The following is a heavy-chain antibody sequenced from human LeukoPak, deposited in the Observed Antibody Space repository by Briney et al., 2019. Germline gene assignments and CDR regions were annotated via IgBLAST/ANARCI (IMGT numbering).Heavy chain of an antibody. CDR3: ARVGNKNSYGYYYYYYYMDV. J-gene: IGHJ6*03. CDR1: GFTFSSYG. D-gene: IGHD5-18*01. V-gene: IGHV3-30*02. Sequence: GGSLRLSCAASGFTFSSYGMHWVRQAPGKGLEWVAFIRYDGSNKYYADSVKGRFTISRDNAKNSLYLQMNSLRAEDTAVYYCARVGNKNSYGYYYYYYYMDVWGKGTTVTVSS. CDR2: IRYDGSNK.